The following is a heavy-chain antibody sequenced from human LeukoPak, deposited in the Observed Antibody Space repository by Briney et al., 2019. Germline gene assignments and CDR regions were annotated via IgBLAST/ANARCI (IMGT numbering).Heavy chain of an antibody. V-gene: IGHV3-53*01. CDR2: IYSGTKT. D-gene: IGHD5-24*01. J-gene: IGHJ4*02. CDR3: ARGDGSFDY. CDR1: GFTFSGNY. Sequence: PGGSLRLSSAASGFTFSGNYMSWVRPSPQKGLEWVSLIYSGTKTYYADSVKGRFTISRDNSKNTLYLQMNSLRAEDTAVYYCARGDGSFDYWGQGILVTVSS.